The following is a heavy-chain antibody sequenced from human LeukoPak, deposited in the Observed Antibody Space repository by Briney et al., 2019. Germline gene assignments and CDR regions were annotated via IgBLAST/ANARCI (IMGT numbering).Heavy chain of an antibody. J-gene: IGHJ3*02. D-gene: IGHD5-12*01. CDR2: IIPIFGTA. V-gene: IGHV1-69*13. CDR3: ARDRYGYSGYDGGSPAFDI. CDR1: GYTFTSYG. Sequence: GASVKVSCKASGYTFTSYGISWVRQAPGQGLEWMGGIIPIFGTANYAQKFQGRVTITADESTSTAYMELSSLRSEDTAVYYCARDRYGYSGYDGGSPAFDIWGQGTMVTVSS.